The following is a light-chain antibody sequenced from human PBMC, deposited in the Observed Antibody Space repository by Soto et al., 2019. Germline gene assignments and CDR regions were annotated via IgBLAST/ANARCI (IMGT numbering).Light chain of an antibody. CDR2: GAS. Sequence: DLRWIPYHRKLSASGEGRDLGGRRAIQSISSWLAWYQQKPGKAPKLLIYGASSLESGVPSRFSGSEHGTEFDLAMSCRHPDYSAIYYCQQYHRYSGTFGQGTKVDIK. J-gene: IGKJ1*01. CDR3: QQYHRYSGT. CDR1: QSISSW. V-gene: IGKV1-5*01.